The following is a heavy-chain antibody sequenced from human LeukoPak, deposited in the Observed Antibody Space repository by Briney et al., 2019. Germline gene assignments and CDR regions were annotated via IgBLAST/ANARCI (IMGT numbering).Heavy chain of an antibody. CDR1: GFTFSSYW. J-gene: IGHJ4*02. CDR3: AREGIVATLDY. V-gene: IGHV3-74*01. Sequence: PGGSLRLSCAASGFTFSSYWMHWVRQAPGKGLVWVSRIKSDGSYTSYADSVGGRFTISRDMPKNTLYLQMNSLRAEDTAVYYCAREGIVATLDYWGQGTLVTVSS. CDR2: IKSDGSYT. D-gene: IGHD5-12*01.